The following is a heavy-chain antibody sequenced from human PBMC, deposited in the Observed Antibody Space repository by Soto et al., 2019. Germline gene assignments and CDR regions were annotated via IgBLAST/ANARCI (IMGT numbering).Heavy chain of an antibody. CDR3: AKANWTYGTDGVDV. D-gene: IGHD1-7*01. Sequence: QVQLVESGGGVVQPGRSLRLSSAASGFTFSSYGMHWVRQAPGKGLEWVAVISYDGSNKYYADSVKGRFTISRDNSKNALYLHMNSLRAEDTAVYYCAKANWTYGTDGVDVWGQGTLVTVSS. CDR2: ISYDGSNK. CDR1: GFTFSSYG. V-gene: IGHV3-30*18. J-gene: IGHJ6*02.